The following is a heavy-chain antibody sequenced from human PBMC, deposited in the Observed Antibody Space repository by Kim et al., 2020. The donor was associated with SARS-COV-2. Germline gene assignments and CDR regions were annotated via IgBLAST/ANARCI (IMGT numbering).Heavy chain of an antibody. V-gene: IGHV3-30*18. CDR1: GFTFSSYG. D-gene: IGHD2-15*01. CDR3: AKGVVVVVAATRMPHDA. J-gene: IGHJ3*01. CDR2: ISYDGSNK. Sequence: GGSLRLSCAASGFTFSSYGMHWVRQAPGKGLEWVAVISYDGSNKYYADSVKGRFTISRDNSKNTLYLQMNSLRAEDTAVYYCAKGVVVVVAATRMPHDA.